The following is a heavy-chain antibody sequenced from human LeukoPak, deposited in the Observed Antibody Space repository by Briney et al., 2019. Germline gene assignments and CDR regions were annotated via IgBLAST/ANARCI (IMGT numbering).Heavy chain of an antibody. D-gene: IGHD3-10*01. Sequence: AAETLSLTCAVYGGSFSGYYWSWIRQPPGKGLEWIGEINHSGSTNYNPSLKSRVTISVDTSKKQCFLKLSSVTAADTAVYYCARGLGSGSYYNAYWGQGTLVTVSS. CDR2: INHSGST. J-gene: IGHJ4*02. CDR3: ARGLGSGSYYNAY. CDR1: GGSFSGYY. V-gene: IGHV4-34*01.